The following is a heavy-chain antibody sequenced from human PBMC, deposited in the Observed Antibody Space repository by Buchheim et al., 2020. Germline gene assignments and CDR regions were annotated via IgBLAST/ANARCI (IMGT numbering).Heavy chain of an antibody. CDR1: GGSFSGYY. CDR2: INHSGST. Sequence: QVQLQQWGAGLLKPSETLSLTCAVYGGSFSGYYWSWIRQPPGKGLEWIGEINHSGSTNYNPSLQSRVTISVDTSTTQFSLKLSSVTAADTAVYYCARGLALPYSSPYKNHNWFDPWGQGTL. J-gene: IGHJ5*02. D-gene: IGHD6-6*01. CDR3: ARGLALPYSSPYKNHNWFDP. V-gene: IGHV4-34*01.